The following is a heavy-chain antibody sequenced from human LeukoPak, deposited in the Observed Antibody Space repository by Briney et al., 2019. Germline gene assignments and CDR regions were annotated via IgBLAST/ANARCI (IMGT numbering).Heavy chain of an antibody. CDR2: IDAGNGDT. Sequence: ASVKVSCKASGYTFSDYAVHWVRQAPGQRFEWMGWIDAGNGDTKYAQKLQGRVTMTTDTSTSTAYMELRSLRSDDTAVYYCARDWAPLSGNYYDAWFDPWGQGTLVTVSS. D-gene: IGHD1-26*01. V-gene: IGHV1-3*01. J-gene: IGHJ5*02. CDR1: GYTFSDYA. CDR3: ARDWAPLSGNYYDAWFDP.